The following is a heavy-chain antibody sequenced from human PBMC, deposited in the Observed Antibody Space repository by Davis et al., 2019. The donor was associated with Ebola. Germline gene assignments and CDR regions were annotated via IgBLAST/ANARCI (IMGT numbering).Heavy chain of an antibody. J-gene: IGHJ3*02. CDR1: GFSFSSFW. CDR3: ARTSGTYYAAFDI. D-gene: IGHD1-26*01. Sequence: GESLKISCAASGFSFSSFWMHWVRQAPGKGLVWVSRINNDGSQAIYADSVEGRFTISRDNAERTLYLQMNSLRGEGTAVYYCARTSGTYYAAFDIWGQGSMVSV. V-gene: IGHV3-74*01. CDR2: INNDGSQA.